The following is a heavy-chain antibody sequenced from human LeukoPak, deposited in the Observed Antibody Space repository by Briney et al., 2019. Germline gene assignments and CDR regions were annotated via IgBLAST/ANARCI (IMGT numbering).Heavy chain of an antibody. D-gene: IGHD3-3*01. CDR3: ARVSAAVHLGAFDI. V-gene: IGHV4-4*09. CDR2: IHTSGSS. J-gene: IGHJ3*02. CDR1: GGSLSTYY. Sequence: SETLSLTCTVSGGSLSTYYWGWIRQPPGKGLEWIGYIHTSGSSNQNPSLKRRVTISLDTSRNEYSLRLSSVTAADTAVYYCARVSAAVHLGAFDIWGQGTIVTVSS.